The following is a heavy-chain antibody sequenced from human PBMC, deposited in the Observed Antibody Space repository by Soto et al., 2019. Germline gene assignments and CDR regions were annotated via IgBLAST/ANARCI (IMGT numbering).Heavy chain of an antibody. CDR1: GFTFSSYW. Sequence: GGSLRLSCAASGFTFSSYWMSWVRQAPGKGLEWVANIKQDGSEKYYVDSVKGRFTISRDNAKNSLYLQMNSLRAEDTAVYYCARESQRSRIAAQRPIDYWGQGTLVTVSS. CDR2: IKQDGSEK. J-gene: IGHJ4*02. D-gene: IGHD6-13*01. V-gene: IGHV3-7*05. CDR3: ARESQRSRIAAQRPIDY.